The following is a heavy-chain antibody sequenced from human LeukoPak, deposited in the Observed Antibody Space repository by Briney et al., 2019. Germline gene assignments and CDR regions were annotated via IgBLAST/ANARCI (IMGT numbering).Heavy chain of an antibody. D-gene: IGHD6-19*01. CDR2: MNPNSGNT. V-gene: IGHV1-8*03. J-gene: IGHJ5*02. CDR1: GYTFTSYD. Sequence: ASVKVSCKASGYTFTSYDINWVRQATGQGLEWMGWMNPNSGNTSYAQRFQGRVTITRNTSISTAYMELSSLRSEDTAVYYCARGVPVAGTRWFDPWGQGTLVTVSS. CDR3: ARGVPVAGTRWFDP.